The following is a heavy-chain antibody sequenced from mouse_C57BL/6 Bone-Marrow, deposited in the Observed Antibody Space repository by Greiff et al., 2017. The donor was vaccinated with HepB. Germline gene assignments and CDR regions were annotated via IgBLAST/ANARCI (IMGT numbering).Heavy chain of an antibody. CDR3: AIYPITTVVNYAMYD. CDR1: GYTFTSYW. J-gene: IGHJ4*01. D-gene: IGHD1-1*01. V-gene: IGHV1-81*01. CDR2: IYPRSGNT. Sequence: QVQLQQSGAELARPGASVKLSCKASGYTFTSYWISWVKQSTGQGLEWIGEIYPRSGNTYYNEKFKDKATLTADTSSSTAYMQLRNLTSEDSAVYGCAIYPITTVVNYAMYDWGQATAVTDAS.